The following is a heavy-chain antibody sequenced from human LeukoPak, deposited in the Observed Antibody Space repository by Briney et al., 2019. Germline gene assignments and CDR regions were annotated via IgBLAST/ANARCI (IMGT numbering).Heavy chain of an antibody. CDR2: ISAFNGNT. D-gene: IGHD3-22*01. CDR1: GYTFTDYG. CDR3: AREQSYYDSSGYYSGWLDP. V-gene: IGHV1-18*01. J-gene: IGHJ5*02. Sequence: GASVKVSCKASGYTFTDYGIIWVRQAPGQGLEWMGWISAFNGNTNYAQKFQGRVTMTTDTSTNTVYMDLRSLRSDDTAVYYCAREQSYYDSSGYYSGWLDPWGQGTQVTVSS.